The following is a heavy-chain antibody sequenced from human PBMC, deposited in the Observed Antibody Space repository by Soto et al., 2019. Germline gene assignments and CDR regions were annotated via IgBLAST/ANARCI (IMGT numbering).Heavy chain of an antibody. D-gene: IGHD2-2*02. CDR1: GFTFSGSA. V-gene: IGHV3-73*01. CDR2: IRSKANSYAT. CDR3: TRTAIGGSSGY. J-gene: IGHJ4*02. Sequence: GGSLRLSCAASGFTFSGSAMHWVRQASGNGLEWVGRIRSKANSYATAYAASVKGRFTISRDDSKNTAYLQMNSLKTEDTAVYYCTRTAIGGSSGYWGQGTLVTVSS.